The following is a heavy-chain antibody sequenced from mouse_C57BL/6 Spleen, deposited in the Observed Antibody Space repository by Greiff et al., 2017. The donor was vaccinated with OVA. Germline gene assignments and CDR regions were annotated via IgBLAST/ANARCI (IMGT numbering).Heavy chain of an antibody. V-gene: IGHV1-52*01. CDR2: IDPSDSET. D-gene: IGHD2-2*01. Sequence: QVQLQQPGAELVRPGSSVKLSCKASGYTFTSYWMHWVKQRPIQGLEWIGNIDPSDSETHYNQKFKDKATLSVDKSSSTAYMQLSSLTSEDSAVYYCARSYGYDGGSWFAYWGQGTLVTVSA. CDR3: ARSYGYDGGSWFAY. J-gene: IGHJ3*01. CDR1: GYTFTSYW.